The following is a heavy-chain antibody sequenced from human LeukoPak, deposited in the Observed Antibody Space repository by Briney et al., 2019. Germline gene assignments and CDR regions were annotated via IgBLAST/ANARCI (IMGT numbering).Heavy chain of an antibody. D-gene: IGHD1-26*01. Sequence: SETLSLTCSVAGVSVGSAGYYWSWIRQPPGGGLEWIGYIYYISNTNYNPSLKSRVTMSLNPSGNQFSLKLDSVTAADTAMYYCARTQSQSGSYRYYFGYWGQGTLVTVSS. J-gene: IGHJ4*02. V-gene: IGHV4-61*08. CDR2: IYYISNT. CDR1: GVSVGSAGYY. CDR3: ARTQSQSGSYRYYFGY.